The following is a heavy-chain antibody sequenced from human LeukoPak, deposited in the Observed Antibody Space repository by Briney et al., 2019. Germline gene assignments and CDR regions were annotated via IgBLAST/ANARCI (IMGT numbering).Heavy chain of an antibody. CDR3: ASGWDSGSYYEGFDY. CDR2: ISAYNGNT. J-gene: IGHJ4*02. V-gene: IGHV1-18*01. D-gene: IGHD1-26*01. CDR1: GYTFTSYG. Sequence: ASVKVSCKASGYTFTSYGISWVRQAPGQGLEWMGWISAYNGNTNYAQKFQGRVTITADKSTSTAYMELSSLRSEDTAVYYCASGWDSGSYYEGFDYWGQGTLVTVSS.